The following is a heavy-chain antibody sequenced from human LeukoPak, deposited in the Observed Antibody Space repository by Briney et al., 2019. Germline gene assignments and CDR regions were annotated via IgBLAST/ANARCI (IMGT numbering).Heavy chain of an antibody. D-gene: IGHD1-20*01. CDR3: ARDGAAITGTTGHYYYYYMDV. V-gene: IGHV1-69*05. J-gene: IGHJ6*03. Sequence: ASVKVSCKASGGTFSSYAISWVRQAPGQGLEWMGGIIPIFGTANYAQKFQGRVTITTDESTSTAYMELSSLRSEDTAVYYCARDGAAITGTTGHYYYYYMDVWGKGTTVAVSS. CDR2: IIPIFGTA. CDR1: GGTFSSYA.